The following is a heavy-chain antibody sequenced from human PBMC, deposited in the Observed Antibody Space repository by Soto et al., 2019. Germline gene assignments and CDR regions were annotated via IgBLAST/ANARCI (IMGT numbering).Heavy chain of an antibody. D-gene: IGHD2-2*01. CDR1: GYTFTGYY. CDR2: INPNSGGT. Sequence: VASVKVSCKASGYTFTGYYMHWVRQAPGQGLEWMGWINPNSGGTNYAQKFQGWATMTRDTSISTAYMELSRLRSDDTAVYYCARGAIVVVPAAPYWADYYGMDVWGQGTTVTVSS. V-gene: IGHV1-2*04. J-gene: IGHJ6*02. CDR3: ARGAIVVVPAAPYWADYYGMDV.